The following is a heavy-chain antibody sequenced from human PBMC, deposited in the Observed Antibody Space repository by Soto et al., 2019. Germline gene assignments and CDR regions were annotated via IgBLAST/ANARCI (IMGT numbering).Heavy chain of an antibody. D-gene: IGHD3-9*01. Sequence: QVQLVQSGGGVKKPGASVKVSCKASGYTFTSYGISWVRQAPGHGLEWMGWISAYNGNTNYAQKLQGRVTMTTDTSTSTAYMELRSLRSDDTAVCYCARGYDILTGYYNFAFDIWGQGTMVTVSS. V-gene: IGHV1-18*01. CDR2: ISAYNGNT. CDR1: GYTFTSYG. CDR3: ARGYDILTGYYNFAFDI. J-gene: IGHJ3*02.